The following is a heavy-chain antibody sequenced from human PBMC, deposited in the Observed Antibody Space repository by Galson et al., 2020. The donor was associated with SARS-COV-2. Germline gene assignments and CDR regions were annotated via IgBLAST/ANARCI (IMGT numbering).Heavy chain of an antibody. CDR1: GFSLSPSGMC. D-gene: IGHD4-17*01. CDR2: IPWVQDQ. CDR3: ARTYGGPPFDY. Sequence: SGPTLVNPTQSLTLTSTFSGFSLSPSGMCVLWIRQPPGKALAWLRCIPWVQDQYYISSLKTRLTISKDTSKHQVILTMTNMDPDDTATYYSARTYGGPPFDYWGQGTLVTVSS. V-gene: IGHV2-70*11. J-gene: IGHJ4*02.